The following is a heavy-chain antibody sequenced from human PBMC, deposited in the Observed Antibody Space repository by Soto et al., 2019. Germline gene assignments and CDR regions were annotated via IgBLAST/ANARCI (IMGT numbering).Heavy chain of an antibody. CDR2: INAGNGNT. CDR1: GYTFTSYA. CDR3: AISSGYYYVDY. D-gene: IGHD3-22*01. J-gene: IGHJ4*02. Sequence: QVQLVQSGAEVKKPGASVKVSCKASGYTFTSYAMHWVRQAPGQRLEWMGWINAGNGNTKYSQKFQGRVTITRATSARTAYMELTSLRSEDTAVYYCAISSGYYYVDYWGQGTLVTVSS. V-gene: IGHV1-3*01.